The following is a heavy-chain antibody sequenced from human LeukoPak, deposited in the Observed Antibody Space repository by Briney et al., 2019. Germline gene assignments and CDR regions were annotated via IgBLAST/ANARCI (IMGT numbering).Heavy chain of an antibody. Sequence: SETLSLTCTVSDDSISDYYRGWIRQPPGKGLEWIGYFHNSGTSTYNPSLKSRVTISAGTSKNQFSLKLNSLTTADTAVYYCTRGAGWLIDYWGQGILVTVSS. J-gene: IGHJ4*02. CDR1: DDSISDYY. D-gene: IGHD3-16*01. CDR3: TRGAGWLIDY. CDR2: FHNSGTS. V-gene: IGHV4-59*01.